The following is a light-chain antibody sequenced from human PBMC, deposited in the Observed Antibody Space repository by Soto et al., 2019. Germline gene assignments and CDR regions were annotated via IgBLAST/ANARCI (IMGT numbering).Light chain of an antibody. CDR2: EVN. V-gene: IGLV2-14*01. CDR3: CSYTSNNTWV. J-gene: IGLJ3*02. CDR1: NSDVGAYNY. Sequence: QSALTQPASVSGSPGQSITISCTGSNSDVGAYNYVSWYQQHPGKAPKLMIYEVNDQPSGVSNRFSGSKSGNTASLTISGLQAEDEADYYCCSYTSNNTWVFGGGTKVTVL.